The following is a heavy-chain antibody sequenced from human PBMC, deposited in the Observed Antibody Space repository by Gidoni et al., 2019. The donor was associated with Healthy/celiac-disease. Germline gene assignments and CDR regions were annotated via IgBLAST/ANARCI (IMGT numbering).Heavy chain of an antibody. CDR1: GVSISRYS. CDR2: IYYSGST. Sequence: QVQLQASGPGLVKPSETLSLPCTVSGVSISRYSWTCIRPPPGKGLEWIGYIYYSGSTNYNPALKSRVTISVETSKNQFSRKLSSVNAADTAGYYCARSRTLTSRSGIEEPWYSEPFDDWGQGTLVTVSA. D-gene: IGHD6-13*01. V-gene: IGHV4-59*01. CDR3: ARSRTLTSRSGIEEPWYSEPFDD. J-gene: IGHJ4*02.